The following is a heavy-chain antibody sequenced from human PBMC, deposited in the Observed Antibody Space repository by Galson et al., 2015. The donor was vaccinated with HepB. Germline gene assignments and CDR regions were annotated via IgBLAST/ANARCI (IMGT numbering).Heavy chain of an antibody. CDR2: IRSKAYGGTT. Sequence: SLRLSCAASGFTFGDYAMSWVRQAPGKGLEWVGFIRSKAYGGTTEYAASVKGRFTISRDDSKSIAYLQMNSLKTEDTAVYYCTRERGYWNSPGAFDIWGQGTMVTVSS. D-gene: IGHD1-7*01. J-gene: IGHJ3*02. CDR3: TRERGYWNSPGAFDI. CDR1: GFTFGDYA. V-gene: IGHV3-49*04.